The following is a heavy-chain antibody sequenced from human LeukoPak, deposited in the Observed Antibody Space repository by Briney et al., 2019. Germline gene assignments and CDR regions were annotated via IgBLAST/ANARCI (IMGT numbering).Heavy chain of an antibody. Sequence: GGSLRLSCAASGFTFSSYWMSWVRQAPGKGLEWVANIKQDGSEKYYADSVKGRFTISRDNSKNTLYLQMNSLRAEDTAAYYCARTDYHDSSTLDYWGQGTLVTVSS. V-gene: IGHV3-7*01. D-gene: IGHD3-22*01. J-gene: IGHJ4*02. CDR1: GFTFSSYW. CDR2: IKQDGSEK. CDR3: ARTDYHDSSTLDY.